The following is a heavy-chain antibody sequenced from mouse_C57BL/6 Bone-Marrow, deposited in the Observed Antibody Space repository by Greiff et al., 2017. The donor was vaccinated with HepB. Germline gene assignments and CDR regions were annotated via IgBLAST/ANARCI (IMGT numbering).Heavy chain of an antibody. J-gene: IGHJ1*03. V-gene: IGHV1-9*01. CDR3: ARAGIRDGSSYWYFDV. Sequence: QVQLQQSGAELMKPGASVKLSCKATGYTFTGYWIEWVKQRPGHGLEWIGEILPGSGSTNYNEKFKGKATFTADTSSNTAYMQLSSLTTEDSAIYYCARAGIRDGSSYWYFDVWGTGTTVTVSS. D-gene: IGHD1-1*01. CDR1: GYTFTGYW. CDR2: ILPGSGST.